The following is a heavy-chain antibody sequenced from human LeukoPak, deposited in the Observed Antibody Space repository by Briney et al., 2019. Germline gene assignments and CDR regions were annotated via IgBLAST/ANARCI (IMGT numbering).Heavy chain of an antibody. Sequence: SETLSLTCTVSGGSISSYYWSWIRQPPGKALEWIGYIYYSGSTNYNPSLKSRVTISVDTSKNQFSLKLSSVTAADTAVYYCARRRPGLDAFDIWGQGTMVTVSS. CDR2: IYYSGST. V-gene: IGHV4-59*08. D-gene: IGHD7-27*01. CDR3: ARRRPGLDAFDI. CDR1: GGSISSYY. J-gene: IGHJ3*02.